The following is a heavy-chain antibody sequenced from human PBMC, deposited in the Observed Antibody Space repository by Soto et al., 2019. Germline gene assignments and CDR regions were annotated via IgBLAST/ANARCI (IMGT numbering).Heavy chain of an antibody. Sequence: EVHLLESGGGLVQPGGSLRLSCTVSGFTFRSYAMSWVRQAPGGGLEWVSSIIGSGDSTYYADSVKGRFTISRDNSKNTLFLQMHRLRDEDTAIYSCVKDRAYRTVAGTDYWGQGTLVSVSS. CDR2: IIGSGDST. CDR1: GFTFRSYA. J-gene: IGHJ4*02. D-gene: IGHD6-19*01. V-gene: IGHV3-23*01. CDR3: VKDRAYRTVAGTDY.